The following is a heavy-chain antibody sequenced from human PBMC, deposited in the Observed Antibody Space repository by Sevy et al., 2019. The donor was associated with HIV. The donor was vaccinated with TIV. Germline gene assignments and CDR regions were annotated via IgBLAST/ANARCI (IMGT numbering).Heavy chain of an antibody. CDR1: GFTFTYYS. CDR2: ISYDGSNR. D-gene: IGHD1-1*01. J-gene: IGHJ1*01. CDR3: ALERLYSNVAEYFQN. V-gene: IGHV3-30-3*01. Sequence: GGSLRLSCAASGFTFTYYSMHWVHQAPGKGLEWVATISYDGSNRHYADSVQGRFTISRDNSKNSLFLQMNSLRAEDTAVYYCALERLYSNVAEYFQNWGQGTLVTVSS.